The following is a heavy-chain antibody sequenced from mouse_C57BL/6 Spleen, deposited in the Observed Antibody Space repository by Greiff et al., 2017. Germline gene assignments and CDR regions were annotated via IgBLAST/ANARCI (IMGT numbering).Heavy chain of an antibody. CDR2: IYPGDGDT. D-gene: IGHD3-2*02. J-gene: IGHJ3*01. CDR1: GYAFSSSW. CDR3: ARGDSSGPWFAY. V-gene: IGHV1-82*01. Sequence: QVQLKESGPELVKPGASVKISCKASGYAFSSSWMNWVKQRPGKGLEWIGRIYPGDGDTNYNGKFKGKATLTADKSSSTAYMQLSSLTSEGSAVYFCARGDSSGPWFAYWGQGTLGTVSA.